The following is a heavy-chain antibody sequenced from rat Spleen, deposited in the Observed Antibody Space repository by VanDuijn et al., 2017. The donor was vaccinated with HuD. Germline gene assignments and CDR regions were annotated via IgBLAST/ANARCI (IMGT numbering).Heavy chain of an antibody. Sequence: QVQLKESGPGLMQPSETLSLTCTVSGFSLTSNGVGWVRQPLGKGLVWMGTIWAGGSTNYNSAVQSRLSISRDTSKSQVFLKMNSLQPEDTGTYYCARQGLQWPHWYFDFWGPGTMVTVSS. V-gene: IGHV2-72*01. CDR1: GFSLTSNG. CDR3: ARQGLQWPHWYFDF. CDR2: IWAGGST. D-gene: IGHD1-1*01. J-gene: IGHJ1*01.